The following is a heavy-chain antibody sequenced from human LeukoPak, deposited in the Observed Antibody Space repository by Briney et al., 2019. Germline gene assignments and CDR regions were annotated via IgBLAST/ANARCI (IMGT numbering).Heavy chain of an antibody. D-gene: IGHD3-3*01. J-gene: IGHJ3*02. CDR2: IYYSGST. CDR1: GGSIRSYY. Sequence: SETLSLTCTVSGGSIRSYYWSWIRQPPEKGLEWIGYIYYSGSTNYNPSLKSRVTISVDTSKNQISLKLSSVTAADTAVYYCARGGTIFGVVSAFDIWGQGTMVTVSS. CDR3: ARGGTIFGVVSAFDI. V-gene: IGHV4-59*01.